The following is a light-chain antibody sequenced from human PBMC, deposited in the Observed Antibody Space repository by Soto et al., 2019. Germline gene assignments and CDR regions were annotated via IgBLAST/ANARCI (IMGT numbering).Light chain of an antibody. CDR2: EVT. CDR3: SSYTNINTRACV. V-gene: IGLV2-14*01. J-gene: IGLJ1*01. Sequence: SALTKPASVSGSPGQSITISCSGTSGDIGSYNRVSWYQQHSGKAPKLIIYEVTDRPSGVSNRFSGSKSGNTASLTISGLQAEDEAEYYCSSYTNINTRACVFGTGSKVTVL. CDR1: SGDIGSYNR.